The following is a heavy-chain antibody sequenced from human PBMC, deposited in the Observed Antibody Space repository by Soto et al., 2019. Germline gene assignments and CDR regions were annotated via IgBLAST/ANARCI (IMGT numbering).Heavy chain of an antibody. CDR1: GYTFTSHA. CDR3: ARDRYASGDFDY. D-gene: IGHD6-19*01. V-gene: IGHV1-3*01. CDR2: INPGNGDT. J-gene: IGHJ4*02. Sequence: QVHLVQSGAEVKKPGASVKVSCKTSGYTFTSHAMHWVRQAPGQRLEWMGWINPGNGDTEYSQKFQDRVTITRDTPANTAYMDLSSLRSEDTAIYYCARDRYASGDFDYWGQGTLVTVSS.